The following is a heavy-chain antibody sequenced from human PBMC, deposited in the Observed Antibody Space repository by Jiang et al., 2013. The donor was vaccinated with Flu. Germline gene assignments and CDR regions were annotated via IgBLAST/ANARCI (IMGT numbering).Heavy chain of an antibody. V-gene: IGHV1-69-2*01. Sequence: GAEVKKPGATVKISCKVSGYTFTDFYVHWVQQAPGKGLEWVGFVDPEDGETKYAEKFQGRVTITADTSTDTAYMELSSLRSEDTAVFYCATRRSGGSYLSRWGRGTLVTVSS. CDR1: GYTFTDFY. CDR3: ATRRSGGSYLSR. J-gene: IGHJ4*02. CDR2: VDPEDGET. D-gene: IGHD1-26*01.